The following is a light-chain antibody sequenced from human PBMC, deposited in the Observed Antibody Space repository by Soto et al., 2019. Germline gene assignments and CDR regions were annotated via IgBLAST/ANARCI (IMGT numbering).Light chain of an antibody. Sequence: ENVLTQSPGTLSLSPGERATLSCRASQTVSSYLTWDQQRPGQAPRLLIYGASKRATGIPDRFSGSGSGTDFTLTISTLEPEDFALYYCQQYGTSPITFGQGTRLEIK. V-gene: IGKV3-20*01. CDR1: QTVSSY. CDR2: GAS. J-gene: IGKJ5*01. CDR3: QQYGTSPIT.